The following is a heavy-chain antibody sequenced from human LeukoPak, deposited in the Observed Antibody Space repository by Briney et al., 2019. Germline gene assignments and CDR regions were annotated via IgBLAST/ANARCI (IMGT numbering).Heavy chain of an antibody. J-gene: IGHJ4*02. CDR1: VGSFSGYY. CDR2: INHSGST. CDR3: ARRIAARPRGKGLFIDY. Sequence: SETLSLTCAVYVGSFSGYYWSWIRQPPGKGLEWIGEINHSGSTNYNPSLKSRVTISVDTSKNQFSLKLSSVTAADTAVYYCARRIAARPRGKGLFIDYWGQGTLVTVSS. D-gene: IGHD6-6*01. V-gene: IGHV4-34*01.